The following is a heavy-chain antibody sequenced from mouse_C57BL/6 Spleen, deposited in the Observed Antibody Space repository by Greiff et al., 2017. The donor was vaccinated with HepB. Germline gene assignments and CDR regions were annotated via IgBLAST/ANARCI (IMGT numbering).Heavy chain of an antibody. CDR2: ISDGGSYT. J-gene: IGHJ1*03. D-gene: IGHD1-1*01. CDR3: ARDPFITTVVATRYFDD. Sequence: EVKLMESGGGLVKPGGSLKLSCAASGFTFSSYAMSWVRQTPEKRLEWVATISDGGSYTYYPDNVKGRFTISRDNAKNNLYLQMSHLKSEDTAMYYCARDPFITTVVATRYFDDWGTGTTVTVSS. V-gene: IGHV5-4*01. CDR1: GFTFSSYA.